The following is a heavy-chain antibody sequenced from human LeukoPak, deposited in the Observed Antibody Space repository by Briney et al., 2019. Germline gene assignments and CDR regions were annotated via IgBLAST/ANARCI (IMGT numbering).Heavy chain of an antibody. Sequence: GGSLRLSCAASGFIFSSYGMHWVRQAPGKGLEWVAVISYDGSNKYYADSVKGRFTISRDNSKNTLYLQMNSLRAEDTAVYYCAKDRGYSYGYQLFDYWGQGTLVTVSS. D-gene: IGHD5-18*01. CDR2: ISYDGSNK. V-gene: IGHV3-30*18. CDR1: GFIFSSYG. J-gene: IGHJ4*02. CDR3: AKDRGYSYGYQLFDY.